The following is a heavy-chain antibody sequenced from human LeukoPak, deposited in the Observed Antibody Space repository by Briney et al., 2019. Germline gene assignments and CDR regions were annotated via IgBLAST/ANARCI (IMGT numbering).Heavy chain of an antibody. CDR2: IYYSGST. D-gene: IGHD3-22*01. CDR3: ARGINWYDSSGLHY. J-gene: IGHJ4*02. CDR1: GGSISSYY. V-gene: IGHV4-59*01. Sequence: SETLSLTCTVSGGSISSYYWSWIRQPPGKGLEWIGYIYYSGSTNYNPSLKSRVTISVDTSKNQFSLKLGSVTAADTAVYYCARGINWYDSSGLHYWGQGTLVTVSS.